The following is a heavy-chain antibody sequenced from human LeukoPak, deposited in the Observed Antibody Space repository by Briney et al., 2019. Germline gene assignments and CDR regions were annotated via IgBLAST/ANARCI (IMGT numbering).Heavy chain of an antibody. CDR2: IYHSGST. V-gene: IGHV4-30-2*01. CDR3: ANSISYSSGWFGFFDY. CDR1: GGSISSGGYS. J-gene: IGHJ4*02. D-gene: IGHD6-19*01. Sequence: SQTLSLTCAVSGGSISSGGYSWSWIRQPPGKGLEWIGYIYHSGSTYYNPSLKSRVTISVDRSKNQFSLKLSSVTAADTAVYYCANSISYSSGWFGFFDYWGQGTLVTVSS.